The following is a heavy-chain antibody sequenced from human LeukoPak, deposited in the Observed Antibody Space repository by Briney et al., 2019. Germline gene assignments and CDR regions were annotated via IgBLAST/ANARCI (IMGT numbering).Heavy chain of an antibody. CDR3: ARAYGDCFDY. V-gene: IGHV3-13*04. Sequence: PGGSLRLSCAASGFTFSSYDMHWVRQTTGKSLEWVSTIGTAGDTKYPGSVKGRFTISRENAKNSLYLQMNSLRAGDTAVYYCARAYGDCFDYWGQGTLVTVSS. CDR2: IGTAGDT. D-gene: IGHD4-17*01. CDR1: GFTFSSYD. J-gene: IGHJ4*02.